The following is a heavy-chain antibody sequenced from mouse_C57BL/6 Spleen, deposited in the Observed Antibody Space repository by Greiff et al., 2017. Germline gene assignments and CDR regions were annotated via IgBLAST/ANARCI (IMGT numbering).Heavy chain of an antibody. CDR1: GYTFTSYW. D-gene: IGHD2-3*01. J-gene: IGHJ4*01. CDR2: IHPNSGST. V-gene: IGHV1-64*01. CDR3: ARCGYWGYAMDY. Sequence: VQLQQPGAELVKPGASVKLSCKASGYTFTSYWMHWVKQRPGQGLEWIGMIHPNSGSTNYNEKFKSKATLTVDKSSSTAYMQLSSLTSEDSAVYYCARCGYWGYAMDYWGQGTSVTVSS.